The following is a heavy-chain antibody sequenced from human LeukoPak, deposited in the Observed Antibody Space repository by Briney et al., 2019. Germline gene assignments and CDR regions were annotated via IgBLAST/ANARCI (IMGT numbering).Heavy chain of an antibody. CDR1: GFTFSSYS. D-gene: IGHD2-2*01. CDR2: ISSSSSTI. J-gene: IGHJ4*02. V-gene: IGHV3-48*01. Sequence: PGGSLRLSCAASGFTFSSYSMNWVRQAPGKGLEWVSYISSSSSTIYYADSVKGRFTISRDNAKNSLYLQMNSLRAEDTAVYYCARGVSQIVVVPAATLGYWGQGTLVTVSS. CDR3: ARGVSQIVVVPAATLGY.